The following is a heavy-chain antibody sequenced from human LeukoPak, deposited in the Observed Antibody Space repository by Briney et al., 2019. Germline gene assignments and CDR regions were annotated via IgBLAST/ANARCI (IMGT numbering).Heavy chain of an antibody. CDR2: IYYSGST. V-gene: IGHV4-39*07. Sequence: SETLSLTCTVSGGSISSSSYYWGWIRQPPGKGLEWIGSIYYSGSTYYNPSLKSRVTISVDTSKNQFSLKLSSVTAADTAVYYCARGLRLVHWVAATGGNYMDVWGKGTTVTVSS. CDR1: GGSISSSSYY. D-gene: IGHD2-15*01. CDR3: ARGLRLVHWVAATGGNYMDV. J-gene: IGHJ6*03.